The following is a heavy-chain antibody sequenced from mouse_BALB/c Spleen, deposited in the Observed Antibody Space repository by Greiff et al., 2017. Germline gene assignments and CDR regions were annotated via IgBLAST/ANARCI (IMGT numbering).Heavy chain of an antibody. J-gene: IGHJ2*01. CDR3: ARRRALPFDY. CDR1: GFAFSSYD. V-gene: IGHV5-12-1*01. CDR2: ISSGGGST. Sequence: EVHLVESGGGLVKPGGSLKLSCAASGFAFSSYDMSWVRQTPEKRLEWVAYISSGGGSTYYPDTVKGRFTISRDNAKNTLYLQMSSLKSEDTAMYYCARRRALPFDYWGQGTTLTVSS. D-gene: IGHD3-3*01.